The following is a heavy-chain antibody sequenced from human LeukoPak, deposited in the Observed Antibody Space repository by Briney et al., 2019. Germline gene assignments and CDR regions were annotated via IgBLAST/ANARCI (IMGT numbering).Heavy chain of an antibody. CDR1: GFTFSSYA. V-gene: IGHV3-23*01. CDR3: AKAPLAATDYFDY. D-gene: IGHD2-15*01. Sequence: GGSLRLSCAASGFTFSSYAMSWVRQAPGKGLEWVSAISGSGGSTYYADSVKGRFTISRDNSKNTLYLQMNSLRAEDTAVCYCAKAPLAATDYFDYWGQGTLVTVSS. CDR2: ISGSGGST. J-gene: IGHJ4*02.